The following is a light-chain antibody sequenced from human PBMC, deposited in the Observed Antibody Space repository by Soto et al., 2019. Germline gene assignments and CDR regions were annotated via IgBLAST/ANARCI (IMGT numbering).Light chain of an antibody. CDR1: QSVSSN. CDR2: GAS. J-gene: IGKJ5*01. Sequence: EIVMTQSPATLSVSPVARAPLSCRASQSVSSNLAWYQQKPGQAPRLLIYGASTRATGIPARFSGSGSGTEFTLTISSLQSEDFAVYYCQQYNNWPPITFGQGTRLEIK. V-gene: IGKV3-15*01. CDR3: QQYNNWPPIT.